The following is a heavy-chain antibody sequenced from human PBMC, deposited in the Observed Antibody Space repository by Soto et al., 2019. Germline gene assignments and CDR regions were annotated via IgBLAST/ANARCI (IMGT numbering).Heavy chain of an antibody. Sequence: PSETLSLTCTVSGGSISSSSYYWGWIRQPPGKGLEWIGSTHHSGYTYYSPSLKSRVTMSVDTSKNQISLKLTSVTATDTAVYYCAKERITMVRGVIIGPFDYWGQGTLVT. J-gene: IGHJ4*02. CDR2: THHSGYT. D-gene: IGHD3-10*01. V-gene: IGHV4-39*07. CDR3: AKERITMVRGVIIGPFDY. CDR1: GGSISSSSYY.